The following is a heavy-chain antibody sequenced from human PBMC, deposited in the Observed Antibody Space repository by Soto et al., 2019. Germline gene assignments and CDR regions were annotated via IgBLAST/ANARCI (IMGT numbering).Heavy chain of an antibody. CDR3: VVVVVAAPVDYFDY. V-gene: IGHV1-69*02. CDR2: IIPNLGIA. Sequence: SVKVSCKASGGTFSSYTISWVRQAPGQGLEWMGRIIPNLGIANYAQKFQGRVTITADKSTSTAYMELSSLRSEDTAVYYCVVVVVAAPVDYFDYWGQGTLVTVSS. CDR1: GGTFSSYT. J-gene: IGHJ4*02. D-gene: IGHD2-15*01.